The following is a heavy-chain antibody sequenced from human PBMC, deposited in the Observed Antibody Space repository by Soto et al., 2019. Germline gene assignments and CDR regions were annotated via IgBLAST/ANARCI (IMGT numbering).Heavy chain of an antibody. D-gene: IGHD6-19*01. V-gene: IGHV4-61*03. J-gene: IGHJ4*02. CDR1: GGSVSSGGYF. CDR3: ARAPYSSGWPDS. Sequence: QVQLQESGPGLVKPSETLSLTCTVSGGSVSSGGYFWSWIRQPPGKGLEWIGYISYSGSTKYNPPRESRVTISVDTSNKTFSLKLASVTAADTAVYYCARAPYSSGWPDSWGQGTLVTVSS. CDR2: ISYSGST.